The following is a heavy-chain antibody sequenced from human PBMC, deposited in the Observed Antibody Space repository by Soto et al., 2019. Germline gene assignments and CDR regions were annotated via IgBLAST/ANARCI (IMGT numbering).Heavy chain of an antibody. CDR1: GFTFSSYG. V-gene: IGHV3-30*18. Sequence: GGSLRLSCAASGFTFSSYGMHWVRQAPGKGLEWVAVISYDGSNKYYADSVKGRFTISRDNSKNTLYLQMNSLRAEDTAVYYCAKDIGTPYYDFWSGYYDPRFGVYWGQRTLVTVSS. CDR3: AKDIGTPYYDFWSGYYDPRFGVY. D-gene: IGHD3-3*01. CDR2: ISYDGSNK. J-gene: IGHJ4*02.